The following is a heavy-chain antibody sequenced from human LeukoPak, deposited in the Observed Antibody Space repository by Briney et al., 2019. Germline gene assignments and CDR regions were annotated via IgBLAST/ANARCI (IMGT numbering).Heavy chain of an antibody. CDR1: EFIFSSYG. D-gene: IGHD4/OR15-4a*01. CDR2: ISGSGGST. CDR3: AKGGGNYPFDY. V-gene: IGHV3-23*01. Sequence: GGSLRLSCAASEFIFSSYGMNWVRQAPGKGLEWVSAISGSGGSTYYADSVKGWFTISRDNSKNTLYLQMNSLRAEDTAVYYCAKGGGNYPFDYWGQGTLVTVSS. J-gene: IGHJ4*02.